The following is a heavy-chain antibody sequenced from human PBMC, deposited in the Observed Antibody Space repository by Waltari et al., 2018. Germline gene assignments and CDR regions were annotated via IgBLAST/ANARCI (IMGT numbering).Heavy chain of an antibody. CDR3: ARQSYYDESGHD. D-gene: IGHD3-22*01. J-gene: IGHJ4*02. CDR2: VYYSGTT. CDR1: GGSIRRSGSY. Sequence: QLALQESGPGLVKPSETLSLPCSVSGGSIRRSGSYWGWLRQPPGKGLEWIGSVYYSGTTYYNPSLNSRVTISVDTSKNQFSLKLTSVTAADTAMYFCARQSYYDESGHDWGQGTLVTVSS. V-gene: IGHV4-39*01.